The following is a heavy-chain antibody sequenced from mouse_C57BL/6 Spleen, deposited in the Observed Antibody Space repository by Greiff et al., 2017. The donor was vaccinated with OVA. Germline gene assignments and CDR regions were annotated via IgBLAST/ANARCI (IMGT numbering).Heavy chain of an antibody. CDR2: IYPGSGRT. D-gene: IGHD2-5*01. J-gene: IGHJ2*01. V-gene: IGHV1-55*01. CDR1: GYTFTSYW. Sequence: QVQLQQPGAELVKPGASVKMSCTASGYTFTSYWITWVKQRPGQGLEWIGDIYPGSGRTNYNEKFTSKATLTVDTSSSTAYMQLSSLTSEDSAVYYCARRAYYSNYFDYWGQGTTLTVPS. CDR3: ARRAYYSNYFDY.